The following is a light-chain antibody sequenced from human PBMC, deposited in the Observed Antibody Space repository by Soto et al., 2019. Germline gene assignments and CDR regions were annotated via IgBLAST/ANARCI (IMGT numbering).Light chain of an antibody. CDR2: DVS. V-gene: IGLV2-14*01. CDR1: SSDAGVFNY. J-gene: IGLJ2*01. CDR3: SSYSTGSTVA. Sequence: QSVLTQPASVSGSPGQSITISCIGTSSDAGVFNYVSWYQQHADKAPKLILFDVSDRPSGVSNRFSGSKSGSTASLTISGLQAEDEADYFCSSYSTGSTVAFGGGTKLTVL.